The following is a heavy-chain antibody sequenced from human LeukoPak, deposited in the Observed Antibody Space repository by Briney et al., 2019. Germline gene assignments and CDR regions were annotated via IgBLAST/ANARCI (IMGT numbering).Heavy chain of an antibody. V-gene: IGHV4-59*02. CDR1: GGSVSGYY. J-gene: IGHJ4*02. CDR3: ARIHRYCSGGACYVLDN. D-gene: IGHD2-15*01. Sequence: SETLSLTCVVSGGSVSGYYWGWIRQPPGRGLEWIGYVYYSGSTNYNPSFKSRITISVDTSRNQSSLQLSSVTAADTAVYYCARIHRYCSGGACYVLDNWGQGTLVAVSS. CDR2: VYYSGST.